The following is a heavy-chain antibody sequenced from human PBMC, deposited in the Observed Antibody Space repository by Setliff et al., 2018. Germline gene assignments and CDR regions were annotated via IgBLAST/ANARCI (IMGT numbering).Heavy chain of an antibody. CDR3: ARHFDYETSTYYPFLDY. D-gene: IGHD3-10*01. J-gene: IGHJ4*02. CDR1: GGSISSSSYN. CDR2: LSYTGTT. V-gene: IGHV4-39*01. Sequence: SETLSLTCTVSGGSISSSSYNWGWVRQSPGKGLEWIGSLSYTGTTYYNPSIQSRVTISVDPSKNQLSLSVTSVTAADMAVYYCARHFDYETSTYYPFLDYWGQGIQVTVS.